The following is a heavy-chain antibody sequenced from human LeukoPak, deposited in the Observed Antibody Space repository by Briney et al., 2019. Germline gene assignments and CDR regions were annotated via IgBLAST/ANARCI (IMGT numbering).Heavy chain of an antibody. CDR1: GGSFSGYY. CDR2: INHSGSA. V-gene: IGHV4-34*01. D-gene: IGHD4-11*01. CDR3: ARGAGWQQLALYYFDR. Sequence: SETLSLTCAVYGGSFSGYYWSWIRQPPGKGLEGIGEINHSGSANYNSSLKSGVTISVHTSQNQFSLKLSSVPAADTAVYYCARGAGWQQLALYYFDRWGQGTLVTVSS. J-gene: IGHJ4*02.